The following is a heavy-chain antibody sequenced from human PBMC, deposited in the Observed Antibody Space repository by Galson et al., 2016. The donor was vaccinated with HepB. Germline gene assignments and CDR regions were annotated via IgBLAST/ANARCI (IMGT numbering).Heavy chain of an antibody. CDR1: GFTFRNYG. D-gene: IGHD1/OR15-1a*01. CDR3: AKDRDMRWGIIGTEGIDH. CDR2: ILYDGSDK. Sequence: SGFTFRNYGMHWLRQAPGKGPEWVALILYDGSDKDYRDSVRGRFTISRDNSENTLYLQMNSLRPEDTAVYYWAKDRDMRWGIIGTEGIDHWGQGSLVTVSS. J-gene: IGHJ5*02. V-gene: IGHV3-30*18.